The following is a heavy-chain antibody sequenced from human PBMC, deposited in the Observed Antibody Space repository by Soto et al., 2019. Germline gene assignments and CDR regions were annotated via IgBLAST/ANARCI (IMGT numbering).Heavy chain of an antibody. CDR2: ISFDGKNH. CDR3: ARDWCGGDCYVYYFDY. J-gene: IGHJ4*02. V-gene: IGHV3-30*04. D-gene: IGHD2-21*02. Sequence: QVRLVESGGGVVQPGKSLRLSCAASGFIFSNYAMHWVRQAPGKGLEWVALISFDGKNHFYADSVKGRFTVSRDDSKNMLFLQMNSLRPDDTAGYYCARDWCGGDCYVYYFDYWGQGTLVPVSS. CDR1: GFIFSNYA.